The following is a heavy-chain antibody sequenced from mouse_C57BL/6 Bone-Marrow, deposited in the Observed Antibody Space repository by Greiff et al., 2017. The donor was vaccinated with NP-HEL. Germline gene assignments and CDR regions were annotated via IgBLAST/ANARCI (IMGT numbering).Heavy chain of an antibody. Sequence: EVKLMESGGDLVKPGGSLKLSCAASGFTFSSYGMSWVRQTPDKRLEWVATISSGGSYTYYPDSVKGRFTISRDNAKNTLYLQMSSLKSGDTAMYYCARQLPWYFDVWGTGTTVTVSS. V-gene: IGHV5-6*01. J-gene: IGHJ1*03. CDR1: GFTFSSYG. CDR2: ISSGGSYT. CDR3: ARQLPWYFDV. D-gene: IGHD5-5*01.